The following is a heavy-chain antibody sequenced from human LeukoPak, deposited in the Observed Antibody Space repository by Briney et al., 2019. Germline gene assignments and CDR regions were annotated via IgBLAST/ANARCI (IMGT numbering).Heavy chain of an antibody. D-gene: IGHD4-23*01. CDR1: GFTFNSYN. J-gene: IGHJ4*02. CDR3: TREQDREAAATVVGDY. CDR2: ISTGTYI. V-gene: IGHV3-21*05. Sequence: PGGSLRLSCAASGFTFNSYNMNWVRQAPGKGLEWISHISTGTYIAYTDSVKGRFTISRDNAKNSLYLQMNSLRAEDTAVYYCTREQDREAAATVVGDYWGQGTLVTVSS.